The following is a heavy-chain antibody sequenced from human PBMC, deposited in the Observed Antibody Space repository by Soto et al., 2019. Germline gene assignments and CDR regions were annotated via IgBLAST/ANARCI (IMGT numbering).Heavy chain of an antibody. Sequence: PGGSLRLSCAASGFTFSSYAMHWVRQAPGKGLEWVAVISYDGSNKYYADSVKGRFTISRDNSKNTLYLQMNSLRAEDTAVYYCASYRTGAFDIWGQGTMVTVSS. CDR2: ISYDGSNK. CDR1: GFTFSSYA. V-gene: IGHV3-30-3*01. J-gene: IGHJ3*02. D-gene: IGHD3-16*02. CDR3: ASYRTGAFDI.